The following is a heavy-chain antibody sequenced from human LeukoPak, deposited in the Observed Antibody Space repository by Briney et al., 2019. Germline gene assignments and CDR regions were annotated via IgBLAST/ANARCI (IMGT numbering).Heavy chain of an antibody. J-gene: IGHJ4*02. CDR1: GFTFSSYG. Sequence: PGGSLRLSCAASGFTFSSYGMHWVRQAPGKGLEWVAFIRYDGSNKYYADSMKGRFTISRDNSKNTLYLQMNSLRAEDTAVYYCAKPPRGGWELFYFDYWGQGTLVTVSS. CDR3: AKPPRGGWELFYFDY. V-gene: IGHV3-30*02. CDR2: IRYDGSNK. D-gene: IGHD1-26*01.